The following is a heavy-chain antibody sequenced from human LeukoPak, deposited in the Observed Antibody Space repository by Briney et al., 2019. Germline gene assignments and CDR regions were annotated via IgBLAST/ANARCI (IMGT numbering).Heavy chain of an antibody. CDR2: ISSSSSYI. CDR3: ASHVGQDAFDI. J-gene: IGHJ3*02. Sequence: GGSLRLSCAASGFTFSSYSMNWVRQAPGKGLEWVSSISSSSSYIYYADSVKGRFTISRDNAKNSLYLQMNSLRAEDTAVYYCASHVGQDAFDIWGQGTMVTVSS. CDR1: GFTFSSYS. V-gene: IGHV3-21*01.